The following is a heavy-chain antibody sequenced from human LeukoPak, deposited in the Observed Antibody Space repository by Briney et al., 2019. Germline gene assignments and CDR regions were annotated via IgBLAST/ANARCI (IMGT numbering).Heavy chain of an antibody. J-gene: IGHJ5*02. CDR1: GGSFSGYY. V-gene: IGHV4-34*01. CDR3: ARGRRSDIVVVPAAYNWFDP. D-gene: IGHD2-2*01. Sequence: PSETLSLTCAVYGGSFSGYYWSWIRQPPGKGLEWIGEINHSGSTNYNPSLKSRVTISVDTSKNQFSLKLSPVTAADTAVYYCARGRRSDIVVVPAAYNWFDPWGQGTLATVSS. CDR2: INHSGST.